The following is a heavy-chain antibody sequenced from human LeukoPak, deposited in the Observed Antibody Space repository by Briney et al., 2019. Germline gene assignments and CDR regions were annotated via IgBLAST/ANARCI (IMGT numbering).Heavy chain of an antibody. D-gene: IGHD6-19*01. Sequence: PGGSLRLSCAASGFTFSSYGMSWVRQAPGKGLEWVSAISGSGGSTYYADSVKGRFTISRDSSKNTLYLQMNSLRAEDTAVYYCAKDRGAVSGYLDYWGQGTLVTVSP. CDR2: ISGSGGST. CDR3: AKDRGAVSGYLDY. V-gene: IGHV3-23*01. CDR1: GFTFSSYG. J-gene: IGHJ4*02.